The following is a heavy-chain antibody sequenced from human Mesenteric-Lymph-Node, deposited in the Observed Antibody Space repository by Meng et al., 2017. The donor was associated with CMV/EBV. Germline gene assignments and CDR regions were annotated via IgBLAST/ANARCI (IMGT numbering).Heavy chain of an antibody. CDR2: ISGSGGST. CDR1: GFTFSSYA. D-gene: IGHD3-3*01. V-gene: IGHV3-23*01. CDR3: AKDYYDFWSGLPRTFYYFDY. Sequence: LSLTCAASGFTFSSYAMSWVRQAPGKGLEWVSAISGSGGSTYYADSVKGRFTISRDNSKNTLYLQMNSLRAEDTAVYYCAKDYYDFWSGLPRTFYYFDYWGQGTLVTVSS. J-gene: IGHJ4*02.